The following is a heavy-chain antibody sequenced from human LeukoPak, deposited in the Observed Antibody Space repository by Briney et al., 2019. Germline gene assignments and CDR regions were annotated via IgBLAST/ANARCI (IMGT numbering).Heavy chain of an antibody. CDR3: AKQLGYCSDGSCYFPY. V-gene: IGHV3-23*01. CDR1: GFTFSSSA. D-gene: IGHD2-15*01. J-gene: IGHJ4*02. Sequence: GGSLRLSCAASGFTFSSSAMSWVRQVPGKGLEWVSGISASGGSTSYADSVRGRFTISRDNSKNTLYVQMNSLRDEDTAVYYCAKQLGYCSDGSCYFPYWGQGTLVTVSS. CDR2: ISASGGST.